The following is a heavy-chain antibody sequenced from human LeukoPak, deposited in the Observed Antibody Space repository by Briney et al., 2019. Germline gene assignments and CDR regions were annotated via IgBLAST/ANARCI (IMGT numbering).Heavy chain of an antibody. Sequence: SVKVSCKASGGTFSSYAISWVRQAPGQGLEWMGRIIPIFGTANYAQKFQGRVTITTDESTSTAYMELSSLRSEDTAVYYCARETQQHYHYYYMDVWGKGTTVAVSS. V-gene: IGHV1-69*05. D-gene: IGHD6-13*01. CDR1: GGTFSSYA. J-gene: IGHJ6*03. CDR3: ARETQQHYHYYYMDV. CDR2: IIPIFGTA.